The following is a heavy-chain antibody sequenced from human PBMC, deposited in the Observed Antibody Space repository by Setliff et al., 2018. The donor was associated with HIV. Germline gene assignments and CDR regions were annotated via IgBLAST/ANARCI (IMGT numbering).Heavy chain of an antibody. CDR3: ARGSALGGSYSEPFEY. CDR1: GYTFTGYY. J-gene: IGHJ4*02. Sequence: ASVKVSCKASGYTFTGYYLHLVRQAPGQGLEWMGWINPNGGGTKYAQKFQGRVTLTRDTSINTVYMELSSLRSDDAAVYYCARGSALGGSYSEPFEYWGQGTLVTVSS. D-gene: IGHD2-15*01. CDR2: INPNGGGT. V-gene: IGHV1-2*02.